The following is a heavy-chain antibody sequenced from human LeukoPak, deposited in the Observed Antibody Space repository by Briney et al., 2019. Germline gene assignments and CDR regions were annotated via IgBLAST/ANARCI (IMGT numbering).Heavy chain of an antibody. V-gene: IGHV3-33*01. Sequence: HGGSLRLSCAASGFTFSHYGMHWVRQAPGKGLEWVAVIWYDGSNQYYTDTVKGRFTISRDNSKNTLYLQMNSLRAEDTAVYYCARGNSDYDYWGQGTLVTVSS. CDR1: GFTFSHYG. CDR3: ARGNSDYDY. CDR2: IWYDGSNQ. J-gene: IGHJ4*02. D-gene: IGHD5-12*01.